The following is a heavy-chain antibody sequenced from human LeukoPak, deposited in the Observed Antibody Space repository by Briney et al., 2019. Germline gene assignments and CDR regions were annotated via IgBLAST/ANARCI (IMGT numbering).Heavy chain of an antibody. CDR1: GFTFDDYA. CDR2: ISWNSNKI. J-gene: IGHJ5*02. V-gene: IGHV3-9*01. Sequence: GGSLRLSCAASGFTFDDYAMHWVRQPPGKGLEWVSGISWNSNKIGYADSVKGRFTISRDNAKNSLYLQMNSLRAEDTALYYCAKDGARHVYYYGSGSYGNWFDPWGQGTLVTVSS. CDR3: AKDGARHVYYYGSGSYGNWFDP. D-gene: IGHD3-10*01.